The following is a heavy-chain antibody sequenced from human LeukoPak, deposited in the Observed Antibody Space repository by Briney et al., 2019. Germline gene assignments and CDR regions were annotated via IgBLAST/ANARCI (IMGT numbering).Heavy chain of an antibody. D-gene: IGHD3-22*01. Sequence: PSQTLSLTCIVSGASISSGDSFWTWIRHHPGRGLGLIGHIYYPGSPYYNPSLKSRITISVDTAKNQFSLKLSSVTAADTAVYYCARGGENYSDSSGYYSLDHWGQGTRVTVSS. CDR1: GASISSGDSF. V-gene: IGHV4-31*02. CDR2: IYYPGSP. CDR3: ARGGENYSDSSGYYSLDH. J-gene: IGHJ4*02.